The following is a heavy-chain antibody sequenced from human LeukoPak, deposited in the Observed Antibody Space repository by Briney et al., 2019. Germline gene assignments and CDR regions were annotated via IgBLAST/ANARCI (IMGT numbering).Heavy chain of an antibody. CDR2: IKQDGSEK. CDR1: GFTFSSYW. D-gene: IGHD3-10*02. Sequence: GGSLRLSCAASGFTFSSYWMSWVRQAPGKGLEWVANIKQDGSEKYYVDSVKGRFTISRDNAKNSLYLQTNSLRAEDTAVYYCAELGITMIGGVWGKGTTVTISS. J-gene: IGHJ6*04. CDR3: AELGITMIGGV. V-gene: IGHV3-7*01.